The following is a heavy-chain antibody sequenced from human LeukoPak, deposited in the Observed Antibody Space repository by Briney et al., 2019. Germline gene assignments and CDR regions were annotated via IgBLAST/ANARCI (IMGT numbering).Heavy chain of an antibody. CDR1: GFTFSSYP. D-gene: IGHD4-23*01. J-gene: IGHJ3*02. CDR2: ISGGSERI. Sequence: PGGSLRLSCAASGFTFSSYPMTWVRQAPGKGLEWVSSISGGSERIFYADSVKGRFTISRDNSKNTLYLRMNSLEAEDTAVYYCAKYVVTGADTFDIWGQGTMVTVSS. CDR3: AKYVVTGADTFDI. V-gene: IGHV3-23*01.